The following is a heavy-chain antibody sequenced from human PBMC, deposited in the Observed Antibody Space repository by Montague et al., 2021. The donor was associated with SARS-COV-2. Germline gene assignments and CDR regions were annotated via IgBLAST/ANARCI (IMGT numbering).Heavy chain of an antibody. Sequence: SLRLSCAASRFTFSIYWMSWVRLAPGKGLEWVANIKGDGSQKYHVDSVKGRFTISRDNAKNSLYLQMNSLRAEDTAVYYCARQYYYDRSGYYSDAFDIWGQGTTVTVSS. J-gene: IGHJ3*02. D-gene: IGHD3-22*01. V-gene: IGHV3-7*01. CDR2: IKGDGSQK. CDR3: ARQYYYDRSGYYSDAFDI. CDR1: RFTFSIYW.